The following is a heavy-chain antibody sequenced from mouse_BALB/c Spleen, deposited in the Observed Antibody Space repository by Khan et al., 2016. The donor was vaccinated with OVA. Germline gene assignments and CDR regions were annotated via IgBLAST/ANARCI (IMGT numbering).Heavy chain of an antibody. Sequence: QIQLVQSGPELKKPGETVKISCKASGYTFTNYRMNWMKQAPGKGLKWMGWINTYTGEPTYGDDFKGRFAFSLETSASNAYLQINNLKNEDRATYFCARESSYWYCDVWGAGTTVTVSS. V-gene: IGHV9-1*02. CDR1: GYTFTNYR. J-gene: IGHJ1*01. D-gene: IGHD1-1*01. CDR2: INTYTGEP. CDR3: ARESSYWYCDV.